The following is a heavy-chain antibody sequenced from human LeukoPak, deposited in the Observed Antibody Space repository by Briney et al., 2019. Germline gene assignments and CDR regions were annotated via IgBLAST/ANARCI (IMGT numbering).Heavy chain of an antibody. J-gene: IGHJ4*02. D-gene: IGHD3-22*01. CDR1: GFTFTTYC. CDR3: AHSSGYAYGLDY. Sequence: GPSLRLSRAASGFTFTTYCMGWARQAAGKGLGGVSSIISSSSCIYYADSVKGRFTISTDNAKNSLYLQMNSLRAEDTAVSDCAHSSGYAYGLDYWGRGTLVTVSS. CDR2: IISSSSCI. V-gene: IGHV3-21*01.